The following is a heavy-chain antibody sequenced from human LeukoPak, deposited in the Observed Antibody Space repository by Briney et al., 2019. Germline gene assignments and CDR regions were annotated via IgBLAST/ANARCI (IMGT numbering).Heavy chain of an antibody. V-gene: IGHV3-53*01. Sequence: GGSLRLSCAASGFTFSSIHMVWVRQAPGKGLEWVSVTYTGGNSYYADSVKGRFIISRDISKNTLYLQMSSLRAKDSALYYCARGGRGSAAVVAPRSFDIWGQGTMVTVSS. J-gene: IGHJ3*02. CDR2: TYTGGNS. CDR3: ARGGRGSAAVVAPRSFDI. D-gene: IGHD3-22*01. CDR1: GFTFSSIH.